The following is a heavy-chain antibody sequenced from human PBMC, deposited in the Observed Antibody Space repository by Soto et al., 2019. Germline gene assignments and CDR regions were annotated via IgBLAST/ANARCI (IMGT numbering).Heavy chain of an antibody. D-gene: IGHD6-13*01. CDR2: ISAYNGNT. CDR3: ARTQYSSSWYQMGGCFFAFDI. CDR1: GSTFTSYG. J-gene: IGHJ3*02. Sequence: ASVKVSCKASGSTFTSYGISWVRQAPGQGLEWMGWISAYNGNTNYAQKLQGRVTMTTDTSTSTAYMELRSLRSDDTAVYYCARTQYSSSWYQMGGCFFAFDIWGQGTMGTVSS. V-gene: IGHV1-18*01.